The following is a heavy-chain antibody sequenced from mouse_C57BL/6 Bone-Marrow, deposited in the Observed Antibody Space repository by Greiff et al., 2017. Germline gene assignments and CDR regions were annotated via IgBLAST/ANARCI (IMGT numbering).Heavy chain of an antibody. CDR3: SRQVTTVLATKYFDF. CDR2: IRGGGGNT. D-gene: IGHD1-1*01. Sequence: EVQGVESGGGLVKPGGSLKLSCAASGFTFSSYTMSWVRQTPEKRLQWVAAIRGGGGNTYYPDGVKGRFTISRDNDKNIMYMHMSKMKSEDTALYYCSRQVTTVLATKYFDFWGTGTTVTVSS. J-gene: IGHJ1*03. CDR1: GFTFSSYT. V-gene: IGHV5-9*01.